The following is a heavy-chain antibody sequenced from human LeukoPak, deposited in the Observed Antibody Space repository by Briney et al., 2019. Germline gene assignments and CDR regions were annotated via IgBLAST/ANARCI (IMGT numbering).Heavy chain of an antibody. CDR2: INPSGDFT. D-gene: IGHD4-17*01. J-gene: IGHJ4*02. CDR1: GYTFTSYY. Sequence: ASVKVSCKASGYTFTSYYMHWVRQAPGQGLEWMGIINPSGDFTSYAQKFQGRVTMTKDTSTSTVYMELSSLRSGDTAVFYCAGDAMTSVTTSPYYFDYWGQGTLVTVSS. V-gene: IGHV1-46*01. CDR3: AGDAMTSVTTSPYYFDY.